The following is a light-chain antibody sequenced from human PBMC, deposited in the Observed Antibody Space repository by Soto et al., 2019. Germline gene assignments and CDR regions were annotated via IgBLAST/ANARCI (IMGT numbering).Light chain of an antibody. J-gene: IGKJ1*01. CDR3: LQDHDELWT. Sequence: IQMTQSPSTLSASLGDRVTITCRASQTIDSWLAWYQQRPGKPPNLLIYKASTLKSGVPSRFSGSGSGTEFTLTISSLQPDDFATYYCLQDHDELWTFGQGTKLDIK. CDR2: KAS. V-gene: IGKV1-5*03. CDR1: QTIDSW.